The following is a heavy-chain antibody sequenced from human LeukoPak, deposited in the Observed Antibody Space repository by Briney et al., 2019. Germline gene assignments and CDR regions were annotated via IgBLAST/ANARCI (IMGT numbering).Heavy chain of an antibody. V-gene: IGHV4-4*07. J-gene: IGHJ4*02. Sequence: PSETLSLTCTVSGGSISSYYWSWIRQPAGKGLEWIGRIYTSGSTNYNPSLKSRVTMSVDTSKNQFSLKLSSVTAADTAVYYCARPGDSSGWLAYDYWGQGTLVTVSS. D-gene: IGHD6-19*01. CDR1: GGSISSYY. CDR2: IYTSGST. CDR3: ARPGDSSGWLAYDY.